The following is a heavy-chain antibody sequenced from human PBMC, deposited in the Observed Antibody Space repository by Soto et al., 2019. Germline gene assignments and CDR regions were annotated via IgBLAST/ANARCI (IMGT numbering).Heavy chain of an antibody. CDR3: ARQTAEMISEVGFDI. CDR1: GGSIISHTHY. D-gene: IGHD1-26*01. J-gene: IGHJ3*02. CDR2: IYYSGST. V-gene: IGHV4-39*01. Sequence: QLQLQESGPGLVKPSETLSLTCTGSGGSIISHTHYWGWIRQPPGKGLEWIGSIYYSGSTYYNPSLKSRVTKSVDTAKHQFSLKLTSVTATDTAIYYCARQTAEMISEVGFDIWGQGTMVTVSS.